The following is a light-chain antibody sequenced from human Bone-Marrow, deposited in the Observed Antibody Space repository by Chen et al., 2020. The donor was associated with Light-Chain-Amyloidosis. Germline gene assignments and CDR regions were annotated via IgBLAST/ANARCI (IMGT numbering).Light chain of an antibody. CDR3: QQRNNWPLT. Sequence: EIVMTQSPATLSVSPGESATLSCRASQNINNNFAWYQQKPGQAPRLLMHGASTRATGIPARFSGSGSGTEFTLTSSSLQPEDFAVYYCQQRNNWPLTFGGWTKVEI. V-gene: IGKV3-15*01. J-gene: IGKJ4*01. CDR2: GAS. CDR1: QNINNN.